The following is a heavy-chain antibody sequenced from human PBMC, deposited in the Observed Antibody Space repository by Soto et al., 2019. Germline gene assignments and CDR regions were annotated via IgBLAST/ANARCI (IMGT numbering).Heavy chain of an antibody. CDR1: GGTFSSYT. Sequence: SVKVSCKASGGTFSSYTISCVRQAPGQGLEWMGRIIPILGIANYAQKFQGRVTITADKSTSTAYMELNNLKVEDTAVYYCAKEVEWLTYYYYGMDAWVQGTTVTVSS. D-gene: IGHD3-3*01. J-gene: IGHJ6*02. V-gene: IGHV1-69*04. CDR2: IIPILGIA. CDR3: AKEVEWLTYYYYGMDA.